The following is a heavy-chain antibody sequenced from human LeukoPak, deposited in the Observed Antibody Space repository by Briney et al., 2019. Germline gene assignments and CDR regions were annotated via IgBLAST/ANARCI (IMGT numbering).Heavy chain of an antibody. J-gene: IGHJ4*02. CDR2: ISYDGSNK. CDR3: AKDRSSGYPGDY. CDR1: GFTFSSYS. V-gene: IGHV3-30*18. D-gene: IGHD3-22*01. Sequence: GGSLRLSCAASGFTFSSYSMNWVRQAPGKGLEWVAVISYDGSNKYYADSVKGRFTISRDNSKNTLYLQMNSLRAEDTAVYYCAKDRSSGYPGDYWGQGTLVTVSS.